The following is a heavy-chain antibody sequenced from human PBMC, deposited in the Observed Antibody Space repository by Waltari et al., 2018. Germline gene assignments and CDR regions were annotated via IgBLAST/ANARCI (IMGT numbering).Heavy chain of an antibody. D-gene: IGHD2-15*01. V-gene: IGHV3-7*01. CDR1: GFTLSTYG. CDR3: VRNRGWQQFDF. CDR2: IKEDGGRK. J-gene: IGHJ4*02. Sequence: EVQLVESGGGLVQPGGSLRLSCAVSGFTLSTYGMGWVRQAPGKGLEWVGGIKEDGGRKDYVDSVKGRFTISRDNAKSTLYLQMNSRRAEDTAVFYCVRNRGWQQFDFWGQGTLVTVSS.